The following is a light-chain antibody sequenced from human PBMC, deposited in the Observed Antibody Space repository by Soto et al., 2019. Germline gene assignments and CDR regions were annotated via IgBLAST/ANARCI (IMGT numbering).Light chain of an antibody. J-gene: IGKJ2*01. Sequence: IVLTQSPGNLSLSPGERATLSCRASQSVRTGYLAWYQQRPGQAPRLLIYAASTRATGVPDRFSGSGSGTDFTLTISRVEPEDFAVYYCQQHGGSPGYTFGQGTKLESK. CDR2: AAS. CDR3: QQHGGSPGYT. V-gene: IGKV3-20*01. CDR1: QSVRTGY.